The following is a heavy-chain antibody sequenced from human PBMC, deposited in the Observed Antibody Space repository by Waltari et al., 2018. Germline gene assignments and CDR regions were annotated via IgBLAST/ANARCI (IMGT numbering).Heavy chain of an antibody. J-gene: IGHJ4*02. Sequence: QLQLQASGPGLVKPSETLSITCTVSGGAFYRSHYYRGWIRQPPGQGLEWIGTIYYSGKTYYNPSLKSRVTISVDTSKNQFSLKLRSVTAADTAVYYCARQWGGGYSYGHRYYFDYWGQGTLVTVSS. CDR1: GGAFYRSHYY. D-gene: IGHD5-18*01. CDR2: IYYSGKT. CDR3: ARQWGGGYSYGHRYYFDY. V-gene: IGHV4-39*01.